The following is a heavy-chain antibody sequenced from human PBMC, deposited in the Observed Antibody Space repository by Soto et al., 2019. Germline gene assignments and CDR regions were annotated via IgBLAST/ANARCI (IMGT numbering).Heavy chain of an antibody. V-gene: IGHV3-15*01. CDR3: TTTGPYCSGGSCYSGPFDY. J-gene: IGHJ4*02. CDR2: IKSKTDGGTT. D-gene: IGHD2-15*01. Sequence: GGSLRLSCAASGVTFSNAWMSWVRQAPGKGLEWVGRIKSKTDGGTTDYAAPVKGRFTISRDDSKNTLYLQMNSLKTEDTAVYYCTTTGPYCSGGSCYSGPFDYWGQGTLVTVSS. CDR1: GVTFSNAW.